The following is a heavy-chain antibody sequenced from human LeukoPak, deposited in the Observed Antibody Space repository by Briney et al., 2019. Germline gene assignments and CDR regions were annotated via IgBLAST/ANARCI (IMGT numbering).Heavy chain of an antibody. V-gene: IGHV1-69-2*01. J-gene: IGHJ4*02. CDR2: VDPEDGET. CDR3: ATWGVVAATVIFDL. Sequence: EKVSCKVSGYTFTHYYMHWGQQPPGKGLEWMGLVDPEDGETMYADKCHGRVTITADTPTDTHYIEQSSLRSAATAVYYCATWGVVAATVIFDLWGQGTLVTVP. CDR1: GYTFTHYY. D-gene: IGHD2-15*01.